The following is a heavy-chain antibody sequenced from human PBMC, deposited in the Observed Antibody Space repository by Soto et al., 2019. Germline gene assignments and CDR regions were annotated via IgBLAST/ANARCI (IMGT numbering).Heavy chain of an antibody. V-gene: IGHV3-66*01. D-gene: IGHD3-3*01. J-gene: IGHJ6*03. CDR2: IYSGGST. Sequence: TGGSLRLSCAASGFTVSSNYMSWVRQAPGKGLEWVSVIYSGGSTHYADSVKGRFTISRDNAQITLYLQMKNLRVEDTAVYFCVREIDSRGSWSAYSPAYYFYNMGFSGKGTTVTVSS. CDR1: GFTVSSNY. CDR3: VREIDSRGSWSAYSPAYYFYNMGF.